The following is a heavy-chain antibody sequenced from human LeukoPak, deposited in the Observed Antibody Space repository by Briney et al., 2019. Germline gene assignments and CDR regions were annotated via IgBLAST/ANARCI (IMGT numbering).Heavy chain of an antibody. CDR2: IYYSGST. D-gene: IGHD5-18*01. J-gene: IGHJ5*02. CDR3: ARGAVDTAMESRYNWFDP. Sequence: PSETLSLTCTVSGGSISSSSYYWGWIRQPPGKGLEWIGSIYYSGSTYSNPSLQSRVTISVDTSKNQFSLKLNSVTAADTAVYYCARGAVDTAMESRYNWFDPWGQGTLVTVSS. V-gene: IGHV4-39*01. CDR1: GGSISSSSYY.